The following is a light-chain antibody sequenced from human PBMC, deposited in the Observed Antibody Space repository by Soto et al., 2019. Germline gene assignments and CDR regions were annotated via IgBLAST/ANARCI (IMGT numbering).Light chain of an antibody. Sequence: DIQMTQSPSSLSASAGDRVTITCRASQSISSNLNWYQQKPGKAPKLLIYAASNLQSEVPSRLSGSGSGKDLTLTISSLQPEDFATYYCQQSSMTPFTFGPGTKVEIK. CDR3: QQSSMTPFT. J-gene: IGKJ3*01. V-gene: IGKV1-39*01. CDR2: AAS. CDR1: QSISSN.